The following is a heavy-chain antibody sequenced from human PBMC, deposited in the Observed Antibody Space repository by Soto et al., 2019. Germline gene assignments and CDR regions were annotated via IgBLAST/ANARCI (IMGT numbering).Heavy chain of an antibody. J-gene: IGHJ4*02. D-gene: IGHD6-19*01. Sequence: ASVKVSCKASGYTFTNYAIHWVRQGPGQRLEWMGWINAGNGKTKYSQKFQGRVTISRDTSASTAYMELSSLRSEDTAVYYCARDGAVAGNTNFDYWGQGALVTVSS. CDR2: INAGNGKT. CDR3: ARDGAVAGNTNFDY. CDR1: GYTFTNYA. V-gene: IGHV1-3*01.